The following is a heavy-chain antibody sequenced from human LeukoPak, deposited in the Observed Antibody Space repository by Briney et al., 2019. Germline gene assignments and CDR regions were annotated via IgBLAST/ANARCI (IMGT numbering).Heavy chain of an antibody. CDR3: ASFRGHSYGYEFYYFDY. V-gene: IGHV4-39*01. D-gene: IGHD5-18*01. J-gene: IGHJ4*02. Sequence: SETLSLTCTVSGGSISSSSYCWGWIRQPPGKGLEWIGRIYYSGSTYYNPSLKSRVTISVDTSKNQFSLKLSSVTAADTAVYYCASFRGHSYGYEFYYFDYWGQGTLVTVSS. CDR2: IYYSGST. CDR1: GGSISSSSYC.